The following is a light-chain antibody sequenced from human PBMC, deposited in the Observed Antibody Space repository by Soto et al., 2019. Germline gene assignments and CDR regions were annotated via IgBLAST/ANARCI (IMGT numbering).Light chain of an antibody. V-gene: IGKV1-12*01. CDR2: DAS. CDR1: QDMSNY. Sequence: DIQMTQSPSSLSGSVGDRVTITCQASQDMSNYLNWYQQKPGKAPKLLIYDASSLQSGVPSRFSGSGSGTDFTLTISSLQPEDFATYYCQQANSFPPTFGQGTMVDI. CDR3: QQANSFPPT. J-gene: IGKJ1*01.